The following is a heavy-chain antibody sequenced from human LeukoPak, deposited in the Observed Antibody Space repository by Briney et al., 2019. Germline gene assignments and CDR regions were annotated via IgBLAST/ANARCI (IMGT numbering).Heavy chain of an antibody. CDR2: MYSSGST. D-gene: IGHD6-19*01. CDR1: GGSISSSSHY. Sequence: SETLSLTCTVSGGSISSSSHYWGWIRQPPGEGLEWIGSMYSSGSTYYNPSLKGRVTISVDTSKNQFSLELSSVTAADTAVYYCARGNRVSGSSGWSPFARWGQGTLVTVSS. V-gene: IGHV4-39*07. J-gene: IGHJ4*02. CDR3: ARGNRVSGSSGWSPFAR.